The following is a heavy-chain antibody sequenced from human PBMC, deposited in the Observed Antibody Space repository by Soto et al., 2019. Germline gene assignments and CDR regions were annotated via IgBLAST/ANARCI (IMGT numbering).Heavy chain of an antibody. V-gene: IGHV6-1*01. J-gene: IGHJ6*02. CDR2: TYYRSKWYN. D-gene: IGHD3-10*01. Sequence: SPTLSLTCAISGDSVSSNSAAWNWIRQSPSRGLEWLGRTYYRSKWYNDYAVSVKSRITINPDTSKNQFSLQLNSVTPEDTAVYYCARGTYYYGSGSYYPPFYYYCGMDVWGQGTTVTVSS. CDR3: ARGTYYYGSGSYYPPFYYYCGMDV. CDR1: GDSVSSNSAA.